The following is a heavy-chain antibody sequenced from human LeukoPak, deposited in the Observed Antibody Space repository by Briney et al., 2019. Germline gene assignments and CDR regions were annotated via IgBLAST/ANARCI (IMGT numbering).Heavy chain of an antibody. CDR2: IYYSGST. V-gene: IGHV4-39*01. J-gene: IGHJ4*02. D-gene: IGHD5-12*01. Sequence: SETLSLTCTVSGGSISSSSYYWGWIRQPPGKGLEWIGSIYYSGSTYYNPSLKSRVTISVDTSKNQFSLKLSSVTAADTAVYYCAISSVGYSGYESFDYWGQGTLVTVSP. CDR3: AISSVGYSGYESFDY. CDR1: GGSISSSSYY.